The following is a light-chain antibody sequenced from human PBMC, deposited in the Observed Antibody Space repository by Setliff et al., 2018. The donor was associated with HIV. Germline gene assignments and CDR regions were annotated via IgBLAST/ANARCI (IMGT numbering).Light chain of an antibody. Sequence: QSALAQPASVSGSPGQSITISCAGTNSEIGAYNYVSWYQQHPGKAPKLMIYDVTNRPSGVSNRFSGSKSGKTASLTISGLQAEDEADYYCSSYTHSSTLVFGGGTK. J-gene: IGLJ2*01. CDR1: NSEIGAYNY. V-gene: IGLV2-14*03. CDR3: SSYTHSSTLV. CDR2: DVT.